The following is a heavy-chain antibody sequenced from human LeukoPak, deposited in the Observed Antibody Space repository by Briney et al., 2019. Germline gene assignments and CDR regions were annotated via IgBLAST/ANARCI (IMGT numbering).Heavy chain of an antibody. V-gene: IGHV4-34*01. CDR2: INHSGST. CDR1: GGSFNDYY. CDR3: ARRGVAARVGFDP. J-gene: IGHJ5*02. D-gene: IGHD6-19*01. Sequence: PSETLSLTCAVYGGSFNDYYWTWIRQSPGKGLKWIGEINHSGSTNYNPSLESRVAMSVDTSKNQFALKLSTLTAADTALYYCARRGVAARVGFDPWGQGPLVTVSS.